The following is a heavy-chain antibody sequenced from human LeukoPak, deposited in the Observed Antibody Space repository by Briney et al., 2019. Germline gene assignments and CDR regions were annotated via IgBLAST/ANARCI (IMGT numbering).Heavy chain of an antibody. J-gene: IGHJ6*02. V-gene: IGHV3-23*01. Sequence: GGSLRLSCAASGFTFSNYAMNWVRQAPGKGLEWVSAISNDGTHTYYADSVKGRFTISRDNSKNTLYLQMNSLRAEDTAVYYCAKKPYGMDVWGQGTTVTVSS. CDR3: AKKPYGMDV. CDR1: GFTFSNYA. CDR2: ISNDGTHT.